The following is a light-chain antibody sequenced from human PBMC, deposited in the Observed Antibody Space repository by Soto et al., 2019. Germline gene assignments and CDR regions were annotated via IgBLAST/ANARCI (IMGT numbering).Light chain of an antibody. Sequence: DIQTTQSPSSVSASVGDIVSITCRASQGISNWLAWYQQKPGRAPKLLIYTGSSLQSGVPSRFSGTGSGTDFTLTISSLQPEDVATYYCQQANSFPLTFGGGTKVEIK. CDR2: TGS. CDR3: QQANSFPLT. CDR1: QGISNW. V-gene: IGKV1-12*01. J-gene: IGKJ4*01.